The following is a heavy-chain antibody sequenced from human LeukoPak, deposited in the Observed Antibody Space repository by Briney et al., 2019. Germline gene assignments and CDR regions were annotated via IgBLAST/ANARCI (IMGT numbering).Heavy chain of an antibody. Sequence: SQTLSLTCTVSGGSISSGGYYWSWIRQHPGKGLEWIEYIYYSGSTYYNPSLKSRVTISVDTSKNQFSLKLSSVTAADTAVYYCARASWGYCSSTSCQGGNAFDIWGQGTMVTVSS. D-gene: IGHD2-2*01. J-gene: IGHJ3*02. CDR2: IYYSGST. V-gene: IGHV4-31*03. CDR3: ARASWGYCSSTSCQGGNAFDI. CDR1: GGSISSGGYY.